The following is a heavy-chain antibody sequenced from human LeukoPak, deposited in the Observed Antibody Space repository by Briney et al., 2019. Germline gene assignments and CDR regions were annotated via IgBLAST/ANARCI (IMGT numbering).Heavy chain of an antibody. Sequence: GASVKVSCKASGYTFTGYYMHWVRQAPGQGLERMGRINPNSGGTNYAQKFQGRVTMTRGTSISTAYMELSRLRSDDTAVYYCARVFVGGSSFGESIDYWRQGTLVTVSS. D-gene: IGHD3-10*01. CDR2: INPNSGGT. CDR3: ARVFVGGSSFGESIDY. J-gene: IGHJ4*02. V-gene: IGHV1-2*06. CDR1: GYTFTGYY.